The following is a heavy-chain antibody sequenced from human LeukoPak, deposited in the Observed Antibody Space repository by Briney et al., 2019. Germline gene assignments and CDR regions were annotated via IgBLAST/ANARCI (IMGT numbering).Heavy chain of an antibody. D-gene: IGHD2-2*01. V-gene: IGHV4-4*07. Sequence: SETLSLTYTVSGGSISSYYWSWIRQPAGKGLEWIGRIYTSGSTNYNPSLKSRVTMSVDTSKNQFSLKLSSVTAADTAVYYCARVPRDCSSTSCLSYYFDYWGQGTLVTVSS. CDR1: GGSISSYY. CDR3: ARVPRDCSSTSCLSYYFDY. CDR2: IYTSGST. J-gene: IGHJ4*02.